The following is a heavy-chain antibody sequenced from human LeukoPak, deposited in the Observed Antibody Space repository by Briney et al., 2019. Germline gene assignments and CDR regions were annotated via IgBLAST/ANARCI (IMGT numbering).Heavy chain of an antibody. CDR2: IRYDGSNK. D-gene: IGHD1-14*01. CDR1: GFTFSSYG. Sequence: PGGSLRLSCAASGFTFSSYGMHWVRQAPGKGLEGVAFIRYDGSNKYYADSVKGRFTISRDISKNTFFLQMNNLRAEDTAVYYCASRGSGHRNWYFDLWGRGTLVTVSS. CDR3: ASRGSGHRNWYFDL. J-gene: IGHJ2*01. V-gene: IGHV3-30*02.